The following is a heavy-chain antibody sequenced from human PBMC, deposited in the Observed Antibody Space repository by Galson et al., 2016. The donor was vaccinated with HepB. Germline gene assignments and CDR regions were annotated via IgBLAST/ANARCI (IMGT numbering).Heavy chain of an antibody. D-gene: IGHD2-21*02. CDR2: ISYSGSS. Sequence: TLSLTCTVSGGSISSGDYTWNWMRHLPGKGLEWIGYISYSGSSYYNPSLKSRFTISVDTSNNQFPLRLSSGTPADSAVDYCARHRVIWSDCVSDCYSGWFDPWGQGTLVTVSS. J-gene: IGHJ5*02. CDR3: ARHRVIWSDCVSDCYSGWFDP. CDR1: GGSISSGDYT. V-gene: IGHV4-30-4*08.